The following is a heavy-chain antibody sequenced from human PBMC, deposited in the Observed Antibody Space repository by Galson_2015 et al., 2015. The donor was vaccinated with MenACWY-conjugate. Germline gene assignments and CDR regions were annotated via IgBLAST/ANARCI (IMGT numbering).Heavy chain of an antibody. V-gene: IGHV3-74*01. CDR1: GFIFNTYW. D-gene: IGHD1-26*01. CDR2: INPGGSST. Sequence: SLRLSCAASGFIFNTYWMHWVRQAPGKWLVWVSRINPGGSSTTYADSVKGRFTISRDNAKNTLYLQMNSLRPEDTAVFYCAKSRGASFYFDSWGQGTLVTVSS. CDR3: AKSRGASFYFDS. J-gene: IGHJ4*02.